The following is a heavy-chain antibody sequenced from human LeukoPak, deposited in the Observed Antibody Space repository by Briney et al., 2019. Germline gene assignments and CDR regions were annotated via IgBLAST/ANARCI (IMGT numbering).Heavy chain of an antibody. V-gene: IGHV3-33*06. D-gene: IGHD3-10*01. CDR2: IWYDGSNK. J-gene: IGHJ4*02. Sequence: PGGSLGLSCATSGFTFSSNGMHWVRQAPGKGLEWVAVIWYDGSNKYYADSVKGRFTISRDNSKNTLYLQMNSLRAEDTAVYYCAKDDGSGGYYNVRFDYWGQGTLVTVSS. CDR3: AKDDGSGGYYNVRFDY. CDR1: GFTFSSNG.